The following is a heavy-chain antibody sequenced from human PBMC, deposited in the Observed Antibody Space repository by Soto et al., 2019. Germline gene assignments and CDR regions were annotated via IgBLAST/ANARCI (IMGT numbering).Heavy chain of an antibody. V-gene: IGHV3-73*01. Sequence: PGGSPRLSCAASGFTFSGSAMHWVRQASGKGLEWVGRIRSKANSYATAYAASVKGRFTISRDDSKNTAYLQMNSLKTEDTAVYYCTRHPGYSNPVGYWGQGTLVTVSS. D-gene: IGHD4-4*01. CDR2: IRSKANSYAT. CDR3: TRHPGYSNPVGY. CDR1: GFTFSGSA. J-gene: IGHJ4*02.